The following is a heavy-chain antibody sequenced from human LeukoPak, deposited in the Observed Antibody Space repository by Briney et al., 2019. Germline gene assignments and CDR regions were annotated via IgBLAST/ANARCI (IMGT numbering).Heavy chain of an antibody. CDR3: ARGERIAAAGHFDY. V-gene: IGHV3-48*03. CDR2: ISSSGSTI. D-gene: IGHD6-13*01. Sequence: GGSLRLSCAASGFXFSSYEINWVRQAPGKGLEWVSYISSSGSTIYYADSVKGRFTISRDNAKNSLYLQMNSLRAEDTAVYYCARGERIAAAGHFDYWGQGTLVTVSS. CDR1: GFXFSSYE. J-gene: IGHJ4*02.